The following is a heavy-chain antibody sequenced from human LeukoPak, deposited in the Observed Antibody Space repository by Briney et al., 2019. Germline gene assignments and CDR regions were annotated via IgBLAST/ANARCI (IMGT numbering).Heavy chain of an antibody. D-gene: IGHD2-21*01. V-gene: IGHV3-48*01. CDR2: ISTTSRTI. J-gene: IGHJ4*02. Sequence: SYISTTSRTIHYADPVKGLLTISRENAKNSLYLQMSSLRAEDTAVYYCARAGHADSFDYWGQGALVTVSS. CDR3: ARAGHADSFDY.